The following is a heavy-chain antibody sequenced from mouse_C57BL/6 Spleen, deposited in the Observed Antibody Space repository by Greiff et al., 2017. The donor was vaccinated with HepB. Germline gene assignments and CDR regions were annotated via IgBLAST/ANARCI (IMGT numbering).Heavy chain of an antibody. CDR3: ARGELMFAY. Sequence: VQLQQPGAELVKPGASVKLSCKASGYTFTSYWMQWVKQRPGQGLEWIGEIDPSDSYTNYNQKFKGKATLTVDTSSSTAYMQLSSLTSEDSAVYYCARGELMFAYWGQGTLVTVSA. CDR2: IDPSDSYT. V-gene: IGHV1-50*01. J-gene: IGHJ3*01. CDR1: GYTFTSYW.